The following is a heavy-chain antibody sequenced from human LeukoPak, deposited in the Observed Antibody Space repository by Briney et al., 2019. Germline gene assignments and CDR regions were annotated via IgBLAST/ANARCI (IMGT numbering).Heavy chain of an antibody. CDR1: GFTFSSYA. V-gene: IGHV3-74*01. D-gene: IGHD3-10*01. Sequence: GGSLRLSCAASGFTFSSYAMSWVRQAPGKGLVWVSRINSDGSSTSYADSVKGRFTISRDNAKNTLYLQMNSLRAEDTAVYYCARDRPPGYYGRPYYGMDVWGQGTTVTVSS. J-gene: IGHJ6*02. CDR2: INSDGSST. CDR3: ARDRPPGYYGRPYYGMDV.